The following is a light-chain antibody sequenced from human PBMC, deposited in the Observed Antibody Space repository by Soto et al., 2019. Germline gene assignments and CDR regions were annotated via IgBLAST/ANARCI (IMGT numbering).Light chain of an antibody. V-gene: IGKV1-39*01. J-gene: IGKJ2*01. CDR2: SVS. CDR1: QSISNY. CDR3: QQSYSTPFT. Sequence: DIQMTQSPSSLSASVGDGVTITCRASQSISNYLNWYQQKLGKAPKLLINSVSSLQSGVQSRFSGSGSGTDFTLTISSLQPEDFATYYCQQSYSTPFTFGQGTMLDIK.